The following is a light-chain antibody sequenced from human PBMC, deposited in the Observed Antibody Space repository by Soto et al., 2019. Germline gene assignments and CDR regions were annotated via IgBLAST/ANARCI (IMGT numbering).Light chain of an antibody. Sequence: EIVLTQSPGTLSLYPGERATLSCRASQSVSSSYLAWYQQKPGQAPRLLIYDASSRATGIPDRFSGSGSGTDFTLTISRLEPEDFAVYYCQQYGSSPLTFGPGTKVDIK. V-gene: IGKV3-20*01. CDR1: QSVSSSY. CDR3: QQYGSSPLT. CDR2: DAS. J-gene: IGKJ3*01.